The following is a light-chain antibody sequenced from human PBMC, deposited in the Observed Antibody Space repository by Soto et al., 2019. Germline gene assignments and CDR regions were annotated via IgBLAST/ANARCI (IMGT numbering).Light chain of an antibody. V-gene: IGKV3-20*01. CDR3: QQYGGSPRYT. J-gene: IGKJ2*01. CDR2: STS. CDR1: QSVSSTY. Sequence: EIVLTQSPGTLSLSPGERATLSCRASQSVSSTYLAWYQQRPGQAPRLLIYSTSSRATGIPDRFSGSGSGTDFTLTINRLEPEDFAVYYCQQYGGSPRYTFGQGTKLEIK.